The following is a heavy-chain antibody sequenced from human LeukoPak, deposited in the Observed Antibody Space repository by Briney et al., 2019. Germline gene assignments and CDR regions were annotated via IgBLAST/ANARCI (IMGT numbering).Heavy chain of an antibody. CDR1: GFTFSSYS. D-gene: IGHD2-21*02. V-gene: IGHV3-21*01. CDR3: ARRGTYCGGDCSSLYYFDY. Sequence: GGSLRLSCAASGFTFSSYSMNWVRQAPGKGLEWVSSISSSSSYIYYADSVKGRLTISRDNAKNSLYLQMNSLRAEDTAVYYCARRGTYCGGDCSSLYYFDYWGQGTLVTVSS. J-gene: IGHJ4*02. CDR2: ISSSSSYI.